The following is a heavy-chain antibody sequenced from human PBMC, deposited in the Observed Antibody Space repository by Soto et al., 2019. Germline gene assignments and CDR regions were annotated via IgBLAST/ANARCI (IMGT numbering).Heavy chain of an antibody. CDR2: ISRSGTTI. CDR3: GRDPELWDENVATRPSTYYYGMDV. CDR1: GFTFSHHY. D-gene: IGHD5-18*01. J-gene: IGHJ6*02. Sequence: QMQLVESGGGLVEPGGSLRLSCEASGFTFSHHYMSWIRQAPGKGLEGVSYISRSGTTIYYADSVRGRFTISRDNSKNSLYLQMDSLRAEDTAMYYCGRDPELWDENVATRPSTYYYGMDVWGQGTTVTVSS. V-gene: IGHV3-11*01.